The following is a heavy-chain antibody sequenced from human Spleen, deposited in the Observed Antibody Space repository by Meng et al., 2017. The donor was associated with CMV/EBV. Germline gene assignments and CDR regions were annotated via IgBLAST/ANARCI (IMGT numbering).Heavy chain of an antibody. V-gene: IGHV4-34*01. CDR3: ARGPSVNTWHNWFDP. CDR1: GGSFSGHC. Sequence: IYGGSFSGHCWSWIRQPPGKGLEWIGEINHSGSTNYNASFKSRVTISIATSKNHFSLKLTSVTAADTAVYYCARGPSVNTWHNWFDPWGQGTLVTVSS. D-gene: IGHD4-11*01. CDR2: INHSGST. J-gene: IGHJ5*02.